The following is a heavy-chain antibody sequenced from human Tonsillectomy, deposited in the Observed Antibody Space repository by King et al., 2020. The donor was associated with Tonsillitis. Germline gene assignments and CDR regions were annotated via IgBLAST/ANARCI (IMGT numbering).Heavy chain of an antibody. V-gene: IGHV3-15*01. Sequence: QLVQSGGGLVKPGGSLRLSCAASGFTFSNAWMSWVRQAPGKGLEWVGRIKSKTDGGTTDYAAPVKGRFTISRDDSKNTLYLQMNSLKTEDTAVYYCTTVFAMVVAGLDAFDIWGQGTMVTVSS. CDR1: GFTFSNAW. CDR2: IKSKTDGGTT. J-gene: IGHJ3*02. CDR3: TTVFAMVVAGLDAFDI. D-gene: IGHD2-15*01.